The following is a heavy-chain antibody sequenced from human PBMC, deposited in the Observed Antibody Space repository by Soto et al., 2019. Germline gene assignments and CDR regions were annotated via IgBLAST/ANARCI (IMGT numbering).Heavy chain of an antibody. V-gene: IGHV3-48*02. D-gene: IGHD4-17*01. CDR1: GFTFSSYS. CDR2: ISSSSSTI. CDR3: ASHPVYGPTVTGVDLYYGMDV. J-gene: IGHJ6*02. Sequence: GGSLRLSCAASGFTFSSYSMNWVRQAPGKGLEWVSYISSSSSTIYYADSVKGRFTISRDNAKNSLYLQMNSLRDEDTAVYYCASHPVYGPTVTGVDLYYGMDVWGQGTTVTVSS.